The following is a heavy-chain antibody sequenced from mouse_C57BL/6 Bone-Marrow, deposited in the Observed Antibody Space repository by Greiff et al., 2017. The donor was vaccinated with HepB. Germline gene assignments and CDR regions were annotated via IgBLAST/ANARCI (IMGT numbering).Heavy chain of an antibody. D-gene: IGHD2-5*01. CDR3: ARRVTSYYSNYGAMDY. J-gene: IGHJ4*01. CDR1: GFSLTSYG. Sequence: QVQLKESGPGLVQPSQSLSITCTVSGFSLTSYGVHWVRQSPGKGLEWLGVIWSGGSTDYNAAFISRLSISKDNSKSQVFFKMNSLQADDTAIYYCARRVTSYYSNYGAMDYWGQGTSVTVSS. CDR2: IWSGGST. V-gene: IGHV2-2*01.